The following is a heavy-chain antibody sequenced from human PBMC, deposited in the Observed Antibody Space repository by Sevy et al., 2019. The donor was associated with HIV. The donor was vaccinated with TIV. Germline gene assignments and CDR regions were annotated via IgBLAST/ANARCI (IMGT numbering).Heavy chain of an antibody. CDR1: GYSFTYSA. V-gene: IGHV1-3*01. Sequence: ASVKVSCKASGYSFTYSAMQWVRQAPGQGLEWMGWINAGNGNTKYSQKFKGRVTITRDTSARTAYLELSSLRPEDTXXXXXXXXXXXGSSYFDYWGQGTLVTVSS. CDR3: XXXXXXGSSYFDY. D-gene: IGHD2-15*01. J-gene: IGHJ4*02. CDR2: INAGNGNT.